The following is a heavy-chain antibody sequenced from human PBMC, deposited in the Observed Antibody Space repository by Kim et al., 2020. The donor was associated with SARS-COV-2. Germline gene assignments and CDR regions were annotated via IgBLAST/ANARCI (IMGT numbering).Heavy chain of an antibody. CDR1: GFTFSSYA. V-gene: IGHV3-23*01. Sequence: GGSLRLSCAASGFTFSSYAMSWVRQAPGKGLEWVSAISGSGGSTYYADSVKGRFTISRDNSKNTLYLQMNSLRAEDTAVYYCAKVLDSDLPYSYGYGYYYYYGMDVWGQGTTVTVSS. CDR3: AKVLDSDLPYSYGYGYYYYYGMDV. J-gene: IGHJ6*02. CDR2: ISGSGGST. D-gene: IGHD5-18*01.